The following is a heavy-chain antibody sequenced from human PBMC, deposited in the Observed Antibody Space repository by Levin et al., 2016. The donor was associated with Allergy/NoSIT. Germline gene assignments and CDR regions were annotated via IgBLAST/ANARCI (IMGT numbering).Heavy chain of an antibody. CDR2: IKQDGSDK. J-gene: IGHJ4*02. CDR1: GFSFSAYW. CDR3: ARAKIDGYCSSTSCSFDY. D-gene: IGHD2-2*03. Sequence: GGSLRLSCAASGFSFSAYWMTWVRQAPGKGPEWVANIKQDGSDKYYVDSVKGRFTISRDNAKNSLYLQMNSLRAEDTAVYFCARAKIDGYCSSTSCSFDYWGQGTLVTVSS. V-gene: IGHV3-7*04.